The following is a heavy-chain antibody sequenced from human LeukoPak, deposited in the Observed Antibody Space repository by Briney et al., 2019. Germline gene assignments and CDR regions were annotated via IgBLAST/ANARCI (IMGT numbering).Heavy chain of an antibody. D-gene: IGHD4-17*01. CDR2: ISSSSNTI. CDR3: AREAVNDYGDYVFWFDP. J-gene: IGHJ5*02. V-gene: IGHV3-48*02. CDR1: GFTFSSYS. Sequence: PGGSLRLSCAASGFTFSSYSMNWVRQAPGKGLEWVSYISSSSNTIYYADSVKGRFTISRDNAKNSLYLQMNSLRDEDTGVYYCAREAVNDYGDYVFWFDPWGQGTLSPSPQ.